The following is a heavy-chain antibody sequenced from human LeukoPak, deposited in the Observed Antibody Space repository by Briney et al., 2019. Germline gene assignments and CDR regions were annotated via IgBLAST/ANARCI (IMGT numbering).Heavy chain of an antibody. CDR3: AKDTTPPKAGFDP. Sequence: GGSLRLSCAASGFTFSSYGMHWVRQAPGKGLEWVAFIRYDGSNKYYADSVKGRFTISRDNSKNTLYLQVNSLRAEDTAVYCCAKDTTPPKAGFDPWGQGTLVTVSS. V-gene: IGHV3-30*02. J-gene: IGHJ5*02. D-gene: IGHD1-14*01. CDR1: GFTFSSYG. CDR2: IRYDGSNK.